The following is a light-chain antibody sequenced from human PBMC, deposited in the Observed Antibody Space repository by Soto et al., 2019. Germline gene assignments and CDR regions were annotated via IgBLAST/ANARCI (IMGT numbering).Light chain of an antibody. CDR2: GNN. Sequence: QSVLTQPPSVSGAPGQRVTISCTGNSSNVGAGYYVNWFQQLPRSAPKLLIYGNNNRPSGIPDRFSGSKSGTSASLAITGLQAEDEADYYCQSFDSSLSGGVFGGGTKVTVL. CDR3: QSFDSSLSGGV. CDR1: SSNVGAGYY. V-gene: IGLV1-40*01. J-gene: IGLJ3*02.